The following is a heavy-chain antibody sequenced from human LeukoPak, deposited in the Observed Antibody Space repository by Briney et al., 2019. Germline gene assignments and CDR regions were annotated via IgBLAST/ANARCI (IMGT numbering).Heavy chain of an antibody. CDR2: ISPDGSET. CDR1: GFTFSSSW. CDR3: ARPRGPDS. Sequence: GGSLRLSCAASGFTFSSSWMSWVRQAPGKGLEWVANISPDGSETNYVDSVKGRFTLSRDNAKNSLYLQMNSLRAEDTAVYYCARPRGPDSWGQGTLVTVSS. J-gene: IGHJ4*02. V-gene: IGHV3-7*01.